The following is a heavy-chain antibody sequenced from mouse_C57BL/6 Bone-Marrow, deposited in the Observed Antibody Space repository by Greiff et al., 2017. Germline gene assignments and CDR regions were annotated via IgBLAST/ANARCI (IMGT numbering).Heavy chain of an antibody. CDR1: GFTFSDYY. CDR3: ARRVYYGSLYWYFDV. V-gene: IGHV5-12*01. D-gene: IGHD1-1*01. J-gene: IGHJ1*03. Sequence: DVMLVESGGGLVQPGGSLKLSCAASGFTFSDYYMYWVRQTPEKRLEWVAYISNGGGSTYYPDTVKGRFTISRDNAKNTLYLQMSRLKSEDTAMYYCARRVYYGSLYWYFDVWGTGTTVTVSS. CDR2: ISNGGGST.